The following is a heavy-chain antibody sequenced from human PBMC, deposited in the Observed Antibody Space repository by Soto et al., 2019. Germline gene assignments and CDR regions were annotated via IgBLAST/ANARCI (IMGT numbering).Heavy chain of an antibody. CDR3: ARGSGIVALPGELEDVKFDY. J-gene: IGHJ4*02. D-gene: IGHD1-1*01. CDR2: INESGST. V-gene: IGHV4-34*01. CDR1: GQSFSGHS. Sequence: QVQLQQWGAGLVTPSETLSLSCAVYGQSFSGHSWAWIRQPPGKGLEWIGEINESGSTYYNPSLKSRVTISTDTSKNQFSLKLSSVSAADTAAYFCARGSGIVALPGELEDVKFDYWGQGTLVIVSS.